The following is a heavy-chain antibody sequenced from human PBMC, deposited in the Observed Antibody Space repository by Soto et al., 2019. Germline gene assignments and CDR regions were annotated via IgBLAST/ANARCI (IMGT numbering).Heavy chain of an antibody. CDR1: GFTFSGSA. CDR2: IRSKANSYAT. Sequence: GGSLRLSCAASGFTFSGSAMHWVRQACGKGLEWVGRIRSKANSYATAYAASVKGRFTISRDDSKNTAYLQMNSLKTEDTAVYYCTRLQWLDYYYYYGMDVWGQGTTVTVSS. CDR3: TRLQWLDYYYYYGMDV. D-gene: IGHD6-19*01. J-gene: IGHJ6*02. V-gene: IGHV3-73*01.